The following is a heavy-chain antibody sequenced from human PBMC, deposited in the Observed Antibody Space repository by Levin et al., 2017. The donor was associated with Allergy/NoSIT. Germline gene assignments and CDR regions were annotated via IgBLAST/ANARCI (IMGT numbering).Heavy chain of an antibody. D-gene: IGHD6-13*01. V-gene: IGHV1-69*06. CDR1: GGTLSNNA. Sequence: SVKVSCKAFGGTLSNNAISWVRQAPGQGLEWMGGIIPMFGKATYAQQFQGRVTITADKSTSTAYMQLSGLRSEDTAVYFCARDGDRKGSWPYAAFELWGEGTVVAVSS. CDR2: IIPMFGKA. CDR3: ARDGDRKGSWPYAAFEL. J-gene: IGHJ3*01.